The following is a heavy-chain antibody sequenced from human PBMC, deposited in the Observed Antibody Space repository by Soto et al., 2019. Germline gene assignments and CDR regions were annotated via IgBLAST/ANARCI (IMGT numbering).Heavy chain of an antibody. Sequence: QVQLQESGPGLVKPSQTLSLTCTVSGGSISSGDYYWSWIRRPPGKGLEWIGYIYYSGSTYYNPSLKRRVTISVDTSKNQFSLKLSSVTAADTAVYYCAREEAPTVTNSFGEYFQHWGQGTLVTVSS. CDR3: AREEAPTVTNSFGEYFQH. V-gene: IGHV4-30-4*01. J-gene: IGHJ1*01. CDR2: IYYSGST. CDR1: GGSISSGDYY. D-gene: IGHD4-17*01.